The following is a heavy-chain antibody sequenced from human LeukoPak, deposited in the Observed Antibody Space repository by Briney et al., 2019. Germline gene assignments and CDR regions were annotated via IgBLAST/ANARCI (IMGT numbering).Heavy chain of an antibody. CDR1: GGSIRSYY. CDR3: ARVGGITMIVVLITDAFDI. J-gene: IGHJ3*02. D-gene: IGHD3-22*01. CDR2: IYYSGST. V-gene: IGHV4-39*07. Sequence: SETLSLTCTVSGGSIRSYYWGWIRQPPGKGLEWIGSIYYSGSTYYNPSLKSRVTISVDTSKNQFSLKLRSVTAADTAVYYCARVGGITMIVVLITDAFDIWGQGTMVTVSS.